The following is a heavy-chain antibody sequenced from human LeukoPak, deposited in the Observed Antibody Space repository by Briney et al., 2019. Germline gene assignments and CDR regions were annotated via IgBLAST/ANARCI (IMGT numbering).Heavy chain of an antibody. J-gene: IGHJ4*02. Sequence: PSETLSLTCTVSGGSISSGSYYWSWIRQPAGKGLEWIGCIYTSGSTNYNPSLKSRVTISVDTSKNQFSLKLSSVTAADTAVYYCAREYYDFWSGKPTYFDYWGQGTLVTVSS. CDR3: AREYYDFWSGKPTYFDY. CDR2: IYTSGST. D-gene: IGHD3-3*01. V-gene: IGHV4-61*02. CDR1: GGSISSGSYY.